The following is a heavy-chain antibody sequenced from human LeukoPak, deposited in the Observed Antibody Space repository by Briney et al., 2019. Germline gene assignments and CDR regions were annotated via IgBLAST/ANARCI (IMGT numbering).Heavy chain of an antibody. CDR3: ASLISSGSWWYYFDY. CDR2: IYYRGST. CDR1: GGSISSSSYY. V-gene: IGHV4-39*01. D-gene: IGHD6-13*01. J-gene: IGHJ4*02. Sequence: PSVTLSLTCTVSGGSISSSSYYWGWIRQPPGKGVEWIGSIYYRGSTYYNPCLKSRVTISVDTSRDKSSLKLSSVTAAVTAVYSCASLISSGSWWYYFDYWGQGTLVTVSS.